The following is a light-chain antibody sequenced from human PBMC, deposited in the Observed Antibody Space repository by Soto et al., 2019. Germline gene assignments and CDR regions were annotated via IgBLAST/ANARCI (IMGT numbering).Light chain of an antibody. CDR3: QQYNDGPPLT. V-gene: IGKV3-15*01. J-gene: IGKJ4*01. CDR1: QSVSSN. Sequence: DIVITQSPATLSVSPGERATLSCRASQSVSSNLAWYQQKPGQAPRLLIYGASTRATGIPARFSGSGSGTEFTLTISSLQSEDFAVYYCQQYNDGPPLTFGGGSKVDIK. CDR2: GAS.